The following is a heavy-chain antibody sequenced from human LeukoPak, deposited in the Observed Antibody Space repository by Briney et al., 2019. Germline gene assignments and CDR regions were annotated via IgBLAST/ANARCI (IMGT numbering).Heavy chain of an antibody. V-gene: IGHV1-69*13. CDR3: ARATYYYDSSGYYNGAFDI. J-gene: IGHJ3*02. D-gene: IGHD3-22*01. Sequence: GASVKVSCKASGGTFSSYAISWVRQAPGQGLEWMGGIIPIFGTANYAQKFQGRVTITADESTSTAYMELSSLRSEDTAVYYCARATYYYDSSGYYNGAFDIWGQGTMVTVSS. CDR2: IIPIFGTA. CDR1: GGTFSSYA.